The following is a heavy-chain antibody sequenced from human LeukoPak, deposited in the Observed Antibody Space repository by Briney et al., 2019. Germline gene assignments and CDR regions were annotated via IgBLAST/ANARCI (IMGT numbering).Heavy chain of an antibody. Sequence: GSLRLSCAASGFTFSSYAMHWVRQAPGKGLEWVAVISYDGSNKYYADSVKGRFTISRDNSKNTLYLQMNSLRVEDTAVYYCASGYNSDSWGQGTLVIVSS. CDR1: GFTFSSYA. V-gene: IGHV3-30-3*01. CDR3: ASGYNSDS. CDR2: ISYDGSNK. D-gene: IGHD1-20*01. J-gene: IGHJ4*02.